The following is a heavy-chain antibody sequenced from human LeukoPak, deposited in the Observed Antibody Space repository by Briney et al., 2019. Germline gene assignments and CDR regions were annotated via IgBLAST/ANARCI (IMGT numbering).Heavy chain of an antibody. V-gene: IGHV3-21*01. J-gene: IGHJ4*02. CDR3: ARGTSGQD. CDR2: ITSSGAYK. Sequence: GGSLRLSCAASGFTFSSYSMNWVRQAPGKGLEWVSSITSSGAYKNYADSVKGRFTISRDNAKNSLYLQMDSLRAEDTAVYYCARGTSGQDWGQGTLVTVSS. CDR1: GFTFSSYS. D-gene: IGHD2-8*01.